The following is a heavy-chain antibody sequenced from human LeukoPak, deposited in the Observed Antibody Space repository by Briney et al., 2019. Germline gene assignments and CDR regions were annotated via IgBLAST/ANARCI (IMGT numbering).Heavy chain of an antibody. D-gene: IGHD3-22*01. J-gene: IGHJ4*02. CDR3: ARHDNRGYYSLHY. Sequence: SQTLSLTCTVSGGSISSGDYYWSWIRQPPGKGLEWIGYIYYSGTTYYNPSLKSRVTTSVDTSRNQFSLKLISVTAADTAVYYCARHDNRGYYSLHYWGQGALVTVSS. CDR2: IYYSGTT. CDR1: GGSISSGDYY. V-gene: IGHV4-30-4*01.